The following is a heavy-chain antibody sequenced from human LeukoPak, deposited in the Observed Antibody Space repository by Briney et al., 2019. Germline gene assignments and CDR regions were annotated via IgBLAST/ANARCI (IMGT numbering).Heavy chain of an antibody. Sequence: ASVKVSCKASGYTFTSYDINWVRQATGQGREWMGWMNPNSGNTGYAQKFQGRVTMTRNTSISTAYMELSSLRSEDTAVYYCARGPKAMWGKGYCSSTSCPKVYYFDYWGQGTLVTVSS. CDR3: ARGPKAMWGKGYCSSTSCPKVYYFDY. V-gene: IGHV1-8*01. CDR2: MNPNSGNT. J-gene: IGHJ4*02. CDR1: GYTFTSYD. D-gene: IGHD2-2*01.